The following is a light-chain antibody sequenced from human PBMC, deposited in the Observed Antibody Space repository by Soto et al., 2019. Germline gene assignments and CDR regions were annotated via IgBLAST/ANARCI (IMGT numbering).Light chain of an antibody. Sequence: SYELTQPPSVSVAPGKTARITCGGNNIGSKSVHWYQQKPGQAPVLVIYYDSDRPSGIPERFSGSNSENTATLSISRVEAEDEDEYYCQVCDSSSDRDVVFGGGTKLTVL. CDR2: YDS. J-gene: IGLJ2*01. V-gene: IGLV3-21*04. CDR1: NIGSKS. CDR3: QVCDSSSDRDVV.